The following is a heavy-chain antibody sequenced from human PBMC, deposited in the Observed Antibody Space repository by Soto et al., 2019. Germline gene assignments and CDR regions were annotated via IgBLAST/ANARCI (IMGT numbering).Heavy chain of an antibody. D-gene: IGHD3-16*01. V-gene: IGHV1-69*02. CDR3: ARGKTDSENYAGDYYMDV. J-gene: IGHJ6*03. CDR2: IIPIFGIA. CDR1: GDTFSNYT. Sequence: QVQLVQSGAEVKKPGSSVKVSCKASGDTFSNYTISWVRQAPGQGLEWMGRIIPIFGIANYEQEFQGRVTITADKSTSTVYMELSSLRSEDTAVYYCARGKTDSENYAGDYYMDVWGKGATVTVSS.